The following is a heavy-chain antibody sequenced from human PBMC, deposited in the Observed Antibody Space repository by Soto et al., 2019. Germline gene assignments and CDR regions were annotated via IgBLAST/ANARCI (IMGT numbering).Heavy chain of an antibody. CDR1: GGTFSSYA. V-gene: IGHV1-69*12. J-gene: IGHJ5*02. CDR3: ARETCSGGSCSSWGFDP. D-gene: IGHD2-15*01. Sequence: QVQLVQSGAEVKKPGSSVKVSCKASGGTFSSYAISWVRQAPGQGLEWMGGIIPIFGTANYAQKFQGRVTITADDSTSTAYMELSSLRSEDTAVYYCARETCSGGSCSSWGFDPWGQGTLVTVSS. CDR2: IIPIFGTA.